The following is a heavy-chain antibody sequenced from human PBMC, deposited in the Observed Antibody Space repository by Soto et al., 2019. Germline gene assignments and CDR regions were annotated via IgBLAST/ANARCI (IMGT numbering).Heavy chain of an antibody. CDR3: ARSGGGYDLGDY. CDR2: INPNSGGA. D-gene: IGHD5-12*01. V-gene: IGHV1-2*04. J-gene: IGHJ4*02. Sequence: QVQLVQSGAEVKKPGASVKVSCKASGYTFIGYYIHWVRQAPGQGLEWMGWINPNSGGAKYSQKFQAWVTMTSDTSMSTAYIELSRLKSDDTAVYYCARSGGGYDLGDYWGQGTLVTVSS. CDR1: GYTFIGYY.